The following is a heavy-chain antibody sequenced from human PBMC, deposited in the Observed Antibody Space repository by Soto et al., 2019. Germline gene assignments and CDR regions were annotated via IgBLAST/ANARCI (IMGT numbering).Heavy chain of an antibody. CDR2: ISYTGST. J-gene: IGHJ4*02. D-gene: IGHD1-26*01. CDR3: ARYSGTYYVY. Sequence: SGTVCQTGSVSDNANSRYYWTWIRQPPAMGLEWIGFISYTGSTSYNPSLKNRVTISVDTSKNQFSLKLSSVTAADTAVYYCARYSGTYYVYWGQGTLVTVSS. CDR1: DNANSRYY. V-gene: IGHV4-59*07.